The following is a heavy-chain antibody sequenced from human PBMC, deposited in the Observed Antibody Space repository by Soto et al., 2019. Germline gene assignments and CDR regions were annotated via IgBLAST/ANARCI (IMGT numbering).Heavy chain of an antibody. D-gene: IGHD4-17*01. CDR1: GGTVSSYA. CDR3: ARGEGVDAVTPKNGMDV. J-gene: IGHJ6*02. V-gene: IGHV1-69*01. CDR2: IIPIFGTA. Sequence: QVQLVQSGAEVKKPGSSVKVSCKASGGTVSSYAISWVRQAPGQGLEWMGGIIPIFGTANYAQKFQGRVTITADESTSTAYMELSSLRAEDTAVYYCARGEGVDAVTPKNGMDVWGQGTTVTVSS.